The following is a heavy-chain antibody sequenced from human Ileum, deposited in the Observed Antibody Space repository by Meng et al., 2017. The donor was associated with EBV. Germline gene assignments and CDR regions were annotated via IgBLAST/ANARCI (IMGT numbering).Heavy chain of an antibody. CDR3: ASFPPPGKQWLVTDY. Sequence: QGQRQESGPGLVKPSGTLALTCAVSGGSISSSNWWSWVRQPPGKGLEWIGEIYHSGSTNYNPSLKSRDTISVDKSKNQFSLKLSSVTAADTAVYYCASFPPPGKQWLVTDYWGQGTLVTVSS. CDR2: IYHSGST. V-gene: IGHV4-4*02. D-gene: IGHD6-19*01. CDR1: GGSISSSNW. J-gene: IGHJ4*02.